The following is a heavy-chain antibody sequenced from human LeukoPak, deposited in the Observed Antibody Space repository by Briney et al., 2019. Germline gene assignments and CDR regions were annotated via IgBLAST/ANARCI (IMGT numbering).Heavy chain of an antibody. CDR1: GFTFCSYA. CDR2: IVGSGAGT. CDR3: AKGKARDDLDWFDP. Sequence: GGSLRLSRAASGFTFCSYAMPWVRQAPGKGLEWVSSIVGSGAGTFYADSVKGRFTISRDNSKSTMYLQMNSLRADDTAVYYCAKGKARDDLDWFDPWGQGNLVTVSS. J-gene: IGHJ5*02. V-gene: IGHV3-23*01.